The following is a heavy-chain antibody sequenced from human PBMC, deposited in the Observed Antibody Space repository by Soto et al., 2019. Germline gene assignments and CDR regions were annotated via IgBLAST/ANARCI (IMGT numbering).Heavy chain of an antibody. D-gene: IGHD6-25*01. CDR2: MNPYTVKT. Sequence: QVQLVQSGAEVKKPGASVKVSCKASGYTFTTCDIHWVRQAPGRGLEWMGWMNPYTVKTGNAQRFQGSVTLTIDTSIRPAYMEVRSLRSDDTGVYYCARRKERSGPHYFEAWGHVTLFTVSS. J-gene: IGHJ4*01. CDR3: ARRKERSGPHYFEA. CDR1: GYTFTTCD. V-gene: IGHV1-8*02.